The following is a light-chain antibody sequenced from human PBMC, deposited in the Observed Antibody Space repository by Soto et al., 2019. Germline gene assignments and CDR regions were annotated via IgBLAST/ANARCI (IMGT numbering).Light chain of an antibody. CDR2: AAT. J-gene: IGKJ1*01. V-gene: IGKV1-39*01. CDR1: QRIGPY. CDR3: KQGDSCTVWT. Sequence: DIQMTQSPSSLSASVGDSVTITCRASQRIGPYVNWYQQKPGKPPKLLISAATNLADGVPSRFGGSGSGTDFTLSVSSLQPEDFAAYYCKQGDSCTVWTFGQGTKVDI.